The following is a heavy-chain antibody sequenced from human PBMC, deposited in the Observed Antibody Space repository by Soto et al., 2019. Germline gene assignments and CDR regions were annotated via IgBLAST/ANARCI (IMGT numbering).Heavy chain of an antibody. Sequence: PGESLKISCKGSGYSFTTQWIGWVRQMPGKGLEWMGIIFPGDSDTRYSPSFQGQVTISADKSISTAYLQWSRLKASDTAMHYCARRRRDISTGSPGTLDYWGQGTLVTVSS. CDR1: GYSFTTQW. CDR3: ARRRRDISTGSPGTLDY. D-gene: IGHD3-9*01. CDR2: IFPGDSDT. V-gene: IGHV5-51*01. J-gene: IGHJ4*02.